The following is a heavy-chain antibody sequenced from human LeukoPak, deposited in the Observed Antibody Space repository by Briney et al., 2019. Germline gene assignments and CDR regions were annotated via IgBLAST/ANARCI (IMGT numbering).Heavy chain of an antibody. CDR2: ITGSDDRT. D-gene: IGHD3-22*01. CDR1: GFTFSSAA. J-gene: IGHJ4*02. CDR3: AKGPQVGSGYHPDY. V-gene: IGHV3-23*01. Sequence: GGSLRLSCAASGFTFSSAAMAWVRQAPGKGLEWVSTITGSDDRTYYADSVKGRFTISRDFSKNTLLLQMNSLRVEDTAIYYCAKGPQVGSGYHPDYWGQGTLVTVSS.